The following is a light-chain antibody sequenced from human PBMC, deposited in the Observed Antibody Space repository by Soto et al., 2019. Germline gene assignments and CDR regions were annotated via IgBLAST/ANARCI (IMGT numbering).Light chain of an antibody. V-gene: IGKV1-9*01. J-gene: IGKJ5*01. CDR3: QQLHSYPIT. CDR1: QGISSL. CDR2: AAS. Sequence: DIQLTQSPSFLSASVGDRVTITCRASQGISSLLAWYQQKPGTAPKVLIYAASSLQSGVPSRFSGSGSGTEFTLTISSLQPEDFATYYCQQLHSYPITFGQGTLLEIK.